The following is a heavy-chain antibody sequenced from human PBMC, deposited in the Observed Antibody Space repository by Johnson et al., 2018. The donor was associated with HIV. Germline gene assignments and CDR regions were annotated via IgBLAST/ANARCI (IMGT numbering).Heavy chain of an antibody. CDR1: GFTFSSYA. CDR2: ISYDGSNK. V-gene: IGHV3-30*14. CDR3: ASHLGDYYGDYNMGGAFDI. J-gene: IGHJ3*02. D-gene: IGHD4-17*01. Sequence: QVQLVESGGGVVQPGRSLRLSCAASGFTFSSYAMHWVRQAPGKGLEWVAVISYDGSNKYYADSVKGRFTISRDNAQNSLYLQMGSLRAEDMAVDYCASHLGDYYGDYNMGGAFDIWGQGTMVTVSS.